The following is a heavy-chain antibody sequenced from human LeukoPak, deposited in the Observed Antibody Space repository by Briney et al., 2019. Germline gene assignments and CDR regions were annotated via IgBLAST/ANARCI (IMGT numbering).Heavy chain of an antibody. CDR3: ARDPAFYYGSGSYWSGTSSSGVDY. Sequence: ASVKVSCKASGYTFTNYALNWVRQAPGQGLEWMGLIITYNGNTNYAQKFQGRVTMTTDTSTTTAYMELKSLRSDDTAVYYCARDPAFYYGSGSYWSGTSSSGVDYWGQGTLVTVSS. V-gene: IGHV1-18*01. CDR1: GYTFTNYA. D-gene: IGHD3-10*01. J-gene: IGHJ4*02. CDR2: IITYNGNT.